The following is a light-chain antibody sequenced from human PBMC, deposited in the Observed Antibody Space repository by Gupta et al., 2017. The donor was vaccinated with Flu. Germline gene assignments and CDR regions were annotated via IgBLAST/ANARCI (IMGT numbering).Light chain of an antibody. Sequence: TVMTQSPDTLSVFSGERATLSCMASQSVSSSLAWYQHKPGQAPRLLIYGASTRATGIPDRFSGSGSGTEFTLTISSLQSEDFALYYCQQYNRWPQTFGQGTSLQIK. CDR3: QQYNRWPQT. V-gene: IGKV3-15*01. CDR2: GAS. J-gene: IGKJ2*01. CDR1: QSVSSS.